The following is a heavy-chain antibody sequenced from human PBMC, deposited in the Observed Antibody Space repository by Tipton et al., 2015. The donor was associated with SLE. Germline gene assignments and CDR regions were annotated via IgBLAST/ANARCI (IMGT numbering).Heavy chain of an antibody. V-gene: IGHV4-59*11. CDR3: ARGGVGGYDYFDY. CDR1: GGPISSHY. Sequence: TLSLTCTVSGGPISSHYWSWIRQSPGKGLEWIGYMHYSGISNYSPSLKSRITISGDTSKNQFSLNLSSVTAADTAVYYCARGGVGGYDYFDYWGQGTLIAVSS. J-gene: IGHJ4*02. D-gene: IGHD5-12*01. CDR2: MHYSGIS.